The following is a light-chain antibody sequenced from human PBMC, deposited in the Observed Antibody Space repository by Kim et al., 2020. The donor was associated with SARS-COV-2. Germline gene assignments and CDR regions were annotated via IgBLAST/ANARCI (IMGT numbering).Light chain of an antibody. J-gene: IGLJ3*02. V-gene: IGLV3-1*01. CDR2: QDS. Sequence: ELTQPPSVSVSPGQTASITCSGDKLGDKYACWYQQKPGQSPVLVIYQDSKRPSGIPERFSGSISGNTATLTISGTQAMDEADYYCQAWESSTAVFGGGT. CDR1: KLGDKY. CDR3: QAWESSTAV.